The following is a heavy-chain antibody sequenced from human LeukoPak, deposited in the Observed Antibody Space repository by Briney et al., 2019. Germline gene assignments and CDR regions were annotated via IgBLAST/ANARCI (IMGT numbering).Heavy chain of an antibody. CDR3: ASTGEGDSNFDY. V-gene: IGHV4-39*01. CDR2: IYYSGST. Sequence: SETLSLTCTVSGGSISSSSYYWGWIRQPPGKGLEWIGSIYYSGSTYYNPSLKSRVTTSVDTSKNQFSLKLSSVTAADTAVYYCASTGEGDSNFDYWGQGTLVTVSS. J-gene: IGHJ4*02. D-gene: IGHD3-10*01. CDR1: GGSISSSSYY.